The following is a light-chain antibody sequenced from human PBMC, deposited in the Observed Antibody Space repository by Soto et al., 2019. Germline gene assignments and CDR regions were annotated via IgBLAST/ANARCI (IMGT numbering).Light chain of an antibody. CDR3: CSHAGSYTYV. J-gene: IGLJ1*01. CDR1: SSVVGAYNY. Sequence: QSVLTQPASVSGSPGQSVTISCTGTSSVVGAYNYVSWYQQLPGKAPKLIIYDVTKRPSGVPDRFSGSKSGNTASLTISGLQAEDEGDYYCCSHAGSYTYVFGSGTKVTVL. V-gene: IGLV2-11*01. CDR2: DVT.